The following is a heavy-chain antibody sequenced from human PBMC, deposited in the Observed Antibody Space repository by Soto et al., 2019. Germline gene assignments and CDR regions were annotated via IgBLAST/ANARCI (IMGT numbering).Heavy chain of an antibody. CDR2: INAGNGNT. J-gene: IGHJ4*02. CDR3: ARSIVVVTALDY. Sequence: ASVKVSCKASGYTFTPYAIHWVRQAPGQRLEWMGWINAGNGNTKYSQKFQGRVTITRDTSASTAYMELSSLRSEDTAVYYCARSIVVVTALDYWGQGTLVTVSS. CDR1: GYTFTPYA. D-gene: IGHD2-21*02. V-gene: IGHV1-3*01.